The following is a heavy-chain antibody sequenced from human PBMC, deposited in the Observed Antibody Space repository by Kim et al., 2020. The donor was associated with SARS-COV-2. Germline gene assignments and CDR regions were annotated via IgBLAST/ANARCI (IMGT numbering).Heavy chain of an antibody. Sequence: SETLSLTCTVSGGSVRSSNCYWGWVRQPPGRGLEWIGSMYYSGSTYYNPSLKSRVTISVDTSKNQVSLTVSSVTAADTAVYYCASPCSSSGYHPFDHWG. CDR3: ASPCSSSGYHPFDH. D-gene: IGHD6-13*01. V-gene: IGHV4-39*01. CDR2: MYYSGST. CDR1: GGSVRSSNCY. J-gene: IGHJ4*01.